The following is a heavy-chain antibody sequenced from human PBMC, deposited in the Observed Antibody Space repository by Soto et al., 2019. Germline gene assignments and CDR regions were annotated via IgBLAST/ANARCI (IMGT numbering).Heavy chain of an antibody. CDR1: GGSISSGAYS. D-gene: IGHD5-18*01. J-gene: IGHJ4*02. Sequence: SETLSLTCAVSGGSISSGAYSWSRIRQPPGKGLEWIGYLYHGGATYSNPSLKNRVTISGDWSKNQFSLKLNSVTAADTAVYYCARAFTAMGIFDYWGPGILVTVYS. CDR2: LYHGGAT. CDR3: ARAFTAMGIFDY. V-gene: IGHV4-30-2*01.